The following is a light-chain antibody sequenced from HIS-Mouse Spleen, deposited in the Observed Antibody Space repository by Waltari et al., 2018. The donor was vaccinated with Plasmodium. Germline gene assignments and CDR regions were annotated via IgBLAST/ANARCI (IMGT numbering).Light chain of an antibody. CDR1: KLGAKY. CDR3: QAWDSSTVV. Sequence: SYELTQPPSVSVSPGQTASIPCPGDKLGAKYACWYQQKPGQSHVLVIYQDTKRPSGIPERFSGSNSGNTATLTISGTQAMDEADYYCQAWDSSTVVFGGGTKLTVL. CDR2: QDT. J-gene: IGLJ2*01. V-gene: IGLV3-1*01.